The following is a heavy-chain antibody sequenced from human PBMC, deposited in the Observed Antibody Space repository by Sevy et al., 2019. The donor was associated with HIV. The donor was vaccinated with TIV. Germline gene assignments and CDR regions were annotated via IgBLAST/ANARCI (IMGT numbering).Heavy chain of an antibody. Sequence: GGSLRLSCAASGFPFSTYALHWVRQAPGKGLEWVAVISYDGSNKYYADSVKGRFTIPRDSSKNTLYLQMNSLTTEDTAVYYCARDLRSNYNNCFDPWGQGTLVTVSS. CDR1: GFPFSTYA. CDR3: ARDLRSNYNNCFDP. CDR2: ISYDGSNK. J-gene: IGHJ5*02. V-gene: IGHV3-30-3*01. D-gene: IGHD4-4*01.